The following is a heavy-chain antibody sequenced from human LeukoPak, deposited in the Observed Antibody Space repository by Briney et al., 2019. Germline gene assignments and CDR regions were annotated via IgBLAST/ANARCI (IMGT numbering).Heavy chain of an antibody. CDR1: AGSLNNYY. CDR3: ARYDSYSYYFDP. J-gene: IGHJ5*02. CDR2: IYYSGNT. Sequence: PSETLSLTCTLSAGSLNNYYWSWIRHPPGKGVEWIGYIYYSGNTNYNPSLKSRVTISVDTSKNQFSLQLTSVAAADTALYYCARYDSYSYYFDPWGQGTLVTVSS. V-gene: IGHV4-59*01. D-gene: IGHD1-26*01.